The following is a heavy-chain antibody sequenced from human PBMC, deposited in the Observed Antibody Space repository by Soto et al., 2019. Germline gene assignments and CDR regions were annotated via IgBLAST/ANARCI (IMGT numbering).Heavy chain of an antibody. CDR2: ISYSGGST. Sequence: GGSLRLSCTASGFSLSSYAMSWVRQAPGKGLEWVSSISYSGGSTYYADSVKGRFTISRDNLKNTLYLQMNSLRAEDTAIYYCARGPIPPSFNYWGKGTLVTVSS. V-gene: IGHV3-23*01. CDR3: ARGPIPPSFNY. CDR1: GFSLSSYA. J-gene: IGHJ4*02.